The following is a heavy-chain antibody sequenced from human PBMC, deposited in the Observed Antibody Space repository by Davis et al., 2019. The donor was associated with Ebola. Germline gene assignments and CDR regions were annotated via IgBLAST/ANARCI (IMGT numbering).Heavy chain of an antibody. V-gene: IGHV5-51*01. CDR2: IYTGDSDT. J-gene: IGHJ3*02. CDR3: ASLRRTITGMDDAFDI. D-gene: IGHD1-1*01. CDR1: GNSFTSHW. Sequence: GESLKISCKASGNSFTSHWIGWVRQMPGKGLEWLGLIYTGDSDTRYSPSFRGQVTISADKSTKTGFLHWSSLESSDTASYYCASLRRTITGMDDAFDIWGQGTMVTVSS.